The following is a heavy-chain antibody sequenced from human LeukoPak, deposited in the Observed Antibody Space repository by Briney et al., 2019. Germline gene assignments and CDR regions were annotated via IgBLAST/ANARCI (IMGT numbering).Heavy chain of an antibody. V-gene: IGHV3-21*01. J-gene: IGHJ6*04. D-gene: IGHD6-13*01. CDR2: ISSSSSYI. CDR3: ARVEAAADPVYYYYGMDV. Sequence: PGGPLRLSCAASGFTFSNAWMSWVRQAPGKGLEWVSSISSSSSYIYYADSVKGRFTISRDNAKNSLYLQMNSLRAEDTAVYYCARVEAAADPVYYYYGMDVWGKGTTVTVSS. CDR1: GFTFSNAW.